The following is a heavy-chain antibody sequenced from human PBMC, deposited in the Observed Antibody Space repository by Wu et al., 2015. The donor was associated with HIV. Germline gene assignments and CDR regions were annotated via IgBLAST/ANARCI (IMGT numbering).Heavy chain of an antibody. Sequence: QLVQSGDEVKRPGASVKVSCKASGYTFSDYAISWVRQAPGEGLRWMAWISGYGGKPNYAQMIEDRVTVTIDTSTSTAYMELKSLRSDDTALYYCARDWGNYGLDVWGQGTTVIVSS. CDR3: ARDWGNYGLDV. CDR2: ISGYGGKP. V-gene: IGHV1-18*01. CDR1: GYTFSDYA. J-gene: IGHJ6*02. D-gene: IGHD3-16*01.